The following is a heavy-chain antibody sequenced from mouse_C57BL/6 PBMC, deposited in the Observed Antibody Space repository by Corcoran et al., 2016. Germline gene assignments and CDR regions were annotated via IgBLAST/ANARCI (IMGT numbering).Heavy chain of an antibody. CDR3: ARKHYDYGGD. D-gene: IGHD2-4*01. J-gene: IGHJ2*01. Sequence: QIQLVQSGPELKKPGETVKISCKASGYTFTTYGMSWVKQAPGKGLKWMGWINTYSGVPTYADDFKGRFAFSLETSASTAYLQINNLKNEDTATYFCARKHYDYGGDWGQGTTLTVSS. CDR2: INTYSGVP. CDR1: GYTFTTYG. V-gene: IGHV9-3*01.